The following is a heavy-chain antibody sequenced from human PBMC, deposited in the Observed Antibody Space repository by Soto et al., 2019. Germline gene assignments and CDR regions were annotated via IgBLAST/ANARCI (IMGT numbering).Heavy chain of an antibody. CDR2: IYYTGST. CDR1: GGSLSGSNYY. V-gene: IGHV4-39*01. Sequence: PSETLSLTCAVSGGSLSGSNYYWDWISQPPGKGLEWIGSIYYTGSTYYNPSLKSRVTISVDTSKNQFSLKLNSVTAADTAVYYCARRIAARDYFDYWGQGTQVTVSS. D-gene: IGHD6-6*01. CDR3: ARRIAARDYFDY. J-gene: IGHJ4*02.